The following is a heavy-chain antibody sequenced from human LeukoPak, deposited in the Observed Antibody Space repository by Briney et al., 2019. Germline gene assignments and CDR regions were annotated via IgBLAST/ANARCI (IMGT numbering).Heavy chain of an antibody. CDR3: SKAGDTNYYRHGDY. CDR2: ISGNSGAT. D-gene: IGHD4-11*01. Sequence: GGSLRLSCATSGFTFSSYPMSWVRQAPGRGLEWVSVISGNSGATYYADSVKGRFTISRDNAKNTVYLQMDNLRGEDTALYYCSKAGDTNYYRHGDYWGQGTLVTVSS. J-gene: IGHJ4*02. V-gene: IGHV3-23*01. CDR1: GFTFSSYP.